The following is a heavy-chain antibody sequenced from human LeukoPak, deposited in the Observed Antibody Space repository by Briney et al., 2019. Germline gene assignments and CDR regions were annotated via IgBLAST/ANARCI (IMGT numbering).Heavy chain of an antibody. CDR2: IYTSGST. CDR1: GGSISSGSYY. CDR3: ARELRVGATRFDP. J-gene: IGHJ5*02. V-gene: IGHV4-61*02. D-gene: IGHD1-26*01. Sequence: SETLSLTCTVSGGSISSGSYYWSWIRQPAGKGLEWIGRIYTSGSTNYNPSLKSRVTISVDTSKNQFSLKLSSVTAADTAVYYCARELRVGATRFDPWGQGTLVTVSS.